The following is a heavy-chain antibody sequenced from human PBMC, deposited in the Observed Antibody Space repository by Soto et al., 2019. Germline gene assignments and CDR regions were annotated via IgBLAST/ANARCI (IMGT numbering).Heavy chain of an antibody. D-gene: IGHD6-19*01. CDR3: ATTRGIAVGGRFDS. CDR1: GVSISRKNFY. J-gene: IGHJ4*02. Sequence: SEPLCLPCTVSGVSISRKNFYLGCIRQSPGKGLEWIGTLSIGSTFSSLSLQIRVTISVDPSKNQGSLKLRSVAAADTVIYDWATTRGIAVGGRFDSWGQG. CDR2: LSIGST. V-gene: IGHV4-39*01.